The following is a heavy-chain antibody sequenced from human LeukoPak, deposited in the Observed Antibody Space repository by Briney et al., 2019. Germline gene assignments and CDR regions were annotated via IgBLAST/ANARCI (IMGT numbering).Heavy chain of an antibody. CDR1: GYTFTSYG. CDR2: ISAYNGNT. Sequence: ASVKVSCKASGYTFTSYGISWVRQAPGQGLEWMGWISAYNGNTNYAQKLQGRVTMTTDTSTSTAYMELRSLRSDDTAVYYCAREAVDCSSTSCYDGWFDPRGQGTLVTVSS. D-gene: IGHD2-2*01. J-gene: IGHJ5*02. CDR3: AREAVDCSSTSCYDGWFDP. V-gene: IGHV1-18*01.